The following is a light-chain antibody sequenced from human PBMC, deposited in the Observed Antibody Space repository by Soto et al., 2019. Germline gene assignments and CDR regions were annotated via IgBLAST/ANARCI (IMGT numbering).Light chain of an antibody. CDR3: QQYKPPT. Sequence: EIGLSQSPRTLSLSTGERATLSCRASQSVSSSYLAWYQQKPGQAPRLLIYGASSRATGIPDRFSGSGSGTDFTLTISRLEPEDFAVYYCQQYKPPTFGQGTKVDI. V-gene: IGKV3-20*01. CDR2: GAS. CDR1: QSVSSSY. J-gene: IGKJ1*01.